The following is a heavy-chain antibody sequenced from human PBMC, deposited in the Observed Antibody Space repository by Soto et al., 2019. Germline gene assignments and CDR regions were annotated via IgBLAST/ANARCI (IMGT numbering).Heavy chain of an antibody. V-gene: IGHV4-34*01. CDR2: INHSGST. J-gene: IGHJ4*02. CDR1: GGSFSGYY. D-gene: IGHD4-17*01. Sequence: SETLSLTCAVYGGSFSGYYWSWIRQPPGKGLEWIGEINHSGSTNYNPSLKSRVTISVDTSKNQFSLKLSSVTAADTAVYYCARGVSYGDYPYYFDYWGQGTLVTVSS. CDR3: ARGVSYGDYPYYFDY.